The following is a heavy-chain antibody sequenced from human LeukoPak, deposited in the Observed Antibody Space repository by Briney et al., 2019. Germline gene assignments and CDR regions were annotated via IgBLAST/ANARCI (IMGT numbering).Heavy chain of an antibody. CDR2: TYYRSKWYN. Sequence: SQTLSLTCAISGDSVSSNSAAWNWIRQSPSRGLEWLGRTYYRSKWYNDYAVSVKSRITISPDTSKNQFSLQLNSVTPEDTAVYYCARDVVWGSSIGGYFQHWGQGTLVTVSS. D-gene: IGHD3-16*01. CDR3: ARDVVWGSSIGGYFQH. J-gene: IGHJ1*01. CDR1: GDSVSSNSAA. V-gene: IGHV6-1*01.